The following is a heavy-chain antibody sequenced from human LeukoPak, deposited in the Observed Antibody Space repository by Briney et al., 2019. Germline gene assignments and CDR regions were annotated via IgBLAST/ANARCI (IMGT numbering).Heavy chain of an antibody. J-gene: IGHJ6*02. CDR2: ISAYNGNT. CDR3: ARDGTEDVRRSSQFYVKYNYNGMDV. D-gene: IGHD1-1*01. V-gene: IGHV1-18*01. CDR1: GYTFASYG. Sequence: ASVKVSCKASGYTFASYGISWVRQAPGQGLEWIGWISAYNGNTNYAHKFQDRVTLTTDTSATTVYMELTSLRSDDTAIYYCARDGTEDVRRSSQFYVKYNYNGMDVWGQGTMVTVSS.